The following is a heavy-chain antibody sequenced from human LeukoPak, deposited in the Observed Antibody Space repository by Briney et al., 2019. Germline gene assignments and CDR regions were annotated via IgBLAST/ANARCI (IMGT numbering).Heavy chain of an antibody. CDR3: APDVYGDYVPIYAFDI. V-gene: IGHV3-23*01. CDR1: GFTFSSYG. Sequence: PGGSLRLSCAASGFTFSSYGMSWVRQAPGKGLEWVSAISGSGGSTYYADSVKGRFTISRDNSKNTLYLQMNSLRAEDTAVYYCAPDVYGDYVPIYAFDIWGQGTMVTVSS. D-gene: IGHD4-17*01. J-gene: IGHJ3*02. CDR2: ISGSGGST.